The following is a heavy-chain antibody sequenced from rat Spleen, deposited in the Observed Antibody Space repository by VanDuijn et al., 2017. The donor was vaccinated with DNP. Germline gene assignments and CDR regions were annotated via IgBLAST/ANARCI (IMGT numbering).Heavy chain of an antibody. Sequence: EVQLVESGGGLVQPGNSLKLSCVASGFSFSKYGMAWVRQAPTKGLQWVASLTNSGGRTYYRDSVKGRFTISRENAKTTLYLQMNSLRFEDTATYYCARDNYGGYYWGQGVMVTVSS. CDR1: GFSFSKYG. J-gene: IGHJ2*01. CDR2: LTNSGGRT. V-gene: IGHV5S23*01. CDR3: ARDNYGGYY. D-gene: IGHD1-11*01.